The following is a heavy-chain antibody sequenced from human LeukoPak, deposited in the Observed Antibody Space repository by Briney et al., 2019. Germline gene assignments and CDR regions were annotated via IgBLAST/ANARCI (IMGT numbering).Heavy chain of an antibody. J-gene: IGHJ4*02. CDR3: ARNLGI. Sequence: SETLSLTCAVYGGSFSGYYWSWIRQPPGKGLEWIGSMYTSGRTNHNPSLKNRVTISADTSKNQFSLKLSSVIASDTAVYYCARNLGIWGQGILVTVSS. CDR2: MYTSGRT. CDR1: GGSFSGYY. V-gene: IGHV4-4*08.